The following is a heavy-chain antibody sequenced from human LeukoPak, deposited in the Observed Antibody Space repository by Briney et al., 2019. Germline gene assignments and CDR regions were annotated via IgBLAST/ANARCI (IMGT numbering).Heavy chain of an antibody. CDR1: VFTFSSSD. CDR2: IRHSDSNT. CDR3: AKRGNPTVGHHYLDV. D-gene: IGHD1-1*01. V-gene: IGHV3-23*05. J-gene: IGHJ6*03. Sequence: GGALRLSCGASVFTFSSSDMSGVRQAPGSGLEGVSSIRHSDSNTYYADSVTGRFTISRDNSKNTLYLQMNSLSAEDTALYYCAKRGNPTVGHHYLDVWGKGTTVSVSS.